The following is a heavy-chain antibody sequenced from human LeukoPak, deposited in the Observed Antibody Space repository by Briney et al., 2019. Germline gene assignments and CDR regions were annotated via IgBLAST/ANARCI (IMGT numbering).Heavy chain of an antibody. CDR1: GGTFSSYA. Sequence: ASVKVSCKASGGTFSSYAISWVRQAPGQGLEWMGGIIPIFGTASYAQKFQGRVTITADGSTSTAYMELSSLRSEDTAVYYCARHWQSSGYLDYWGQGTLVTVSS. J-gene: IGHJ4*02. CDR3: ARHWQSSGYLDY. V-gene: IGHV1-69*13. CDR2: IIPIFGTA. D-gene: IGHD3-22*01.